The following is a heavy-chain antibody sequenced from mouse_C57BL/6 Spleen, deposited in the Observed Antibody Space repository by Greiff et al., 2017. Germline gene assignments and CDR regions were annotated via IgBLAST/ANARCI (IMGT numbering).Heavy chain of an antibody. J-gene: IGHJ1*03. CDR3: ARAYYYGSSPRYFDV. D-gene: IGHD1-1*01. CDR2: IYPGDGDT. V-gene: IGHV1-80*01. Sequence: LQESGAELVKPGASVKISCKASGYAFSSYWMNWVKQRPGKGLEWIGQIYPGDGDTNYNGKFKGKATLTADKSSSTAYMQLSSLTSEDSAVYFCARAYYYGSSPRYFDVWGTGTTVTVSS. CDR1: GYAFSSYW.